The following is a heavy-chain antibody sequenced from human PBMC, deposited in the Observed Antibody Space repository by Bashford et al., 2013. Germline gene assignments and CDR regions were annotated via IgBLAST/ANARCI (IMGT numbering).Heavy chain of an antibody. D-gene: IGHD4/OR15-4a*01. CDR1: GYSFISYW. CDR2: IYPINSDA. J-gene: IGHJ3*02. Sequence: GESLKISCKGSGYSFISYWIVWVRQMPGKGLEWMGIIYPINSDARYSPSFQGQVTVSADKSISTAYLQWSSLKASDTAMYYCARLALSRAFDIWGQGTMVTVSS. V-gene: IGHV5-51*01. CDR3: ARLALSRAFDI.